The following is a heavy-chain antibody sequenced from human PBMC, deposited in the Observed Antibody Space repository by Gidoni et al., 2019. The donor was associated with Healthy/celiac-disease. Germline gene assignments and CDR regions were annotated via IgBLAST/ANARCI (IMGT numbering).Heavy chain of an antibody. V-gene: IGHV3-33*01. Sequence: QVQLVESGGGVVQPGRSLRLSCAASGFTFSSYGMHWVRQAPGKGLEWVAVIWYDGSNKYYADSVKGRFTISRDNSKNTLYLQMNSLRAEDTAVYYCAREWRGYSLIWGQGTLFTVSS. CDR1: GFTFSSYG. CDR2: IWYDGSNK. CDR3: AREWRGYSLI. D-gene: IGHD5-18*01. J-gene: IGHJ4*02.